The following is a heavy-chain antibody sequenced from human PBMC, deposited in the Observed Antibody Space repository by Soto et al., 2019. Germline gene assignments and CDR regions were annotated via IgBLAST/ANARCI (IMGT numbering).Heavy chain of an antibody. Sequence: SETLSLTCAVSGYSISSGYYWGWIRQPPGKGLEWIGSIYHSGSTYYNPSLKSRVTISVDTSKNQFSLKLSSVTAADTAVYYCARDLRGIAVAGPLFDYWGQGTLVTVSS. CDR2: IYHSGST. D-gene: IGHD6-19*01. CDR3: ARDLRGIAVAGPLFDY. V-gene: IGHV4-38-2*02. J-gene: IGHJ4*02. CDR1: GYSISSGYY.